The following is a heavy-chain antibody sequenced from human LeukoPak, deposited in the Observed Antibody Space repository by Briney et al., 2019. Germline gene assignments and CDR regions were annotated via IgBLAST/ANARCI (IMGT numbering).Heavy chain of an antibody. V-gene: IGHV4-39*01. CDR3: ARGEEQWLEWYFDL. J-gene: IGHJ2*01. D-gene: IGHD6-19*01. Sequence: SETLSLTCTVSGGTISSSNYYWGWIRQPPGKGLEWIGGIYYSGSAYYNPSLKSRVTISIDTSKNQFSLKLSSVTAADTAVYHCARGEEQWLEWYFDLWGRGTLVTVSS. CDR2: IYYSGSA. CDR1: GGTISSSNYY.